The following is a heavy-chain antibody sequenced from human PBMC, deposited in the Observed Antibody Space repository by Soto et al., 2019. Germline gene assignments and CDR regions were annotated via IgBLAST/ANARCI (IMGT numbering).Heavy chain of an antibody. CDR2: NSAYNGNT. CDR1: GYTSVSYG. Sequence: ASVKVSCKASGYTSVSYGISWVRQAPGQGLEWMGWNSAYNGNTNYAQKFQGRVTMTTDTSTSTAYMELRSLRSDDTAVYYCARMRDRSNAYWGQGTLVPVSS. J-gene: IGHJ4*02. V-gene: IGHV1-18*01. D-gene: IGHD2-8*01. CDR3: ARMRDRSNAY.